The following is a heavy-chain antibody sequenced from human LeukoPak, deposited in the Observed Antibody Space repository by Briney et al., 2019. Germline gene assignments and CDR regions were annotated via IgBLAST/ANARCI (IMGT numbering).Heavy chain of an antibody. D-gene: IGHD2-2*01. Sequence: PGGSLRLSCAASGFTCSSYWMSWVRQAPGKGLEWVANIKQDGSEKYYVDSVKGRFTISRDNAKNSLYLQMNSLRAEDTAVYYCARDSPSSTSWGYWGQGTLVTVSS. CDR1: GFTCSSYW. J-gene: IGHJ4*02. CDR2: IKQDGSEK. CDR3: ARDSPSSTSWGY. V-gene: IGHV3-7*01.